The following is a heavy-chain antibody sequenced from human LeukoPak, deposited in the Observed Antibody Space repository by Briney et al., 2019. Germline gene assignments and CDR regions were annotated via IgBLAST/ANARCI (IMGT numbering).Heavy chain of an antibody. CDR1: GGSVSSSHYY. CDR2: MYYSGST. V-gene: IGHV4-39*01. J-gene: IGHJ4*02. Sequence: PSETLSLTCTVSGGSVSSSHYYWGWIRQPPGKGLEWIGSMYYSGSTYYNPSLKSRVTISVDTSKNQFSLKLSSVTAADTAVYYCARHVLLNTYGYFDYWGQGTLVTVSS. D-gene: IGHD3-10*01. CDR3: ARHVLLNTYGYFDY.